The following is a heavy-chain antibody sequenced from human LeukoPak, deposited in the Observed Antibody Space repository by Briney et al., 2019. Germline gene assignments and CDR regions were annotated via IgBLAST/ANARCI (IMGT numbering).Heavy chain of an antibody. V-gene: IGHV3-23*01. CDR2: ISGSGGST. CDR3: AKDQLRSQLWSDY. CDR1: GGSISSGDYY. D-gene: IGHD5-18*01. J-gene: IGHJ4*02. Sequence: LSLTCTVSGGSISSGDYYWSWVRQAPGKGLEWVSAISGSGGSTYYADSVKGRFTISRDNSKNTLYLQMNSLRAEDTAVYYCAKDQLRSQLWSDYWGQGTLVTVSS.